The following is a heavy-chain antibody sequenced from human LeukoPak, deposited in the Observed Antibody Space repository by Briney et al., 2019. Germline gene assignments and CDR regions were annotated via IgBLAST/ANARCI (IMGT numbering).Heavy chain of an antibody. CDR1: GGSISSYY. CDR2: ISYSGST. J-gene: IGHJ4*02. CDR3: ARDIYDSSGYGFDY. Sequence: SETLSLTCTVSGGSISSYYWSWIRQPPGKGLEWIGYISYSGSTNYNPSLKSRVTISVDTSKNQFSLKLSSVTAADTAVYYCARDIYDSSGYGFDYWGQGTLVTVAS. V-gene: IGHV4-59*01. D-gene: IGHD3-22*01.